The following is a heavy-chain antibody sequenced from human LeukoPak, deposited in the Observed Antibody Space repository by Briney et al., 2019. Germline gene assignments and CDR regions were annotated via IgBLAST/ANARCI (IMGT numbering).Heavy chain of an antibody. J-gene: IGHJ6*02. CDR1: GYTFTSYY. Sequence: ASVKVSCKASGYTFTSYYMHWVRQAPGQGLEWMGIINPSDGSTSYAQKFQGRVTMTRDTSTSTVYMELSSLRSEDTAVYYCARDPAPTVTTSSSYYYGMDVWGQGTTVTVSS. D-gene: IGHD4-11*01. CDR3: ARDPAPTVTTSSSYYYGMDV. V-gene: IGHV1-46*01. CDR2: INPSDGST.